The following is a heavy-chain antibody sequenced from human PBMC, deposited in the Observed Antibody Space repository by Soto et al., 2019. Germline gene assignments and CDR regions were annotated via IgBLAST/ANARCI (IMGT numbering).Heavy chain of an antibody. D-gene: IGHD3-10*01. V-gene: IGHV1-69*05. CDR1: GGTFSSYA. CDR2: IIPIFGTA. Sequence: SVKVSCKASGGTFSSYAISWVRQAPGQGLEWMGGIIPIFGTANYAQKFQGRVTMTRDTSTSTVYMELSSLRSEDTAVYYCARDERTMEEDWFDPWGQGTLVTVSS. J-gene: IGHJ5*02. CDR3: ARDERTMEEDWFDP.